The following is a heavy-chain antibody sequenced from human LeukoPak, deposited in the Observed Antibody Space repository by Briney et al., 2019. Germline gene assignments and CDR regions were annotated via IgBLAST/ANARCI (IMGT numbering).Heavy chain of an antibody. CDR2: VNPNSGDT. V-gene: IGHV1-18*01. CDR1: GYPFTASG. J-gene: IGHJ4*02. Sequence: ASVKVSCKPSGYPFTASGLTWIRQAPGQGLEWMGWVNPNSGDTTYAQSLQGRVTMTTDASTSTAYMELRSLRSDDTAVYYCTRGGVDNDLLDFWGQGTLDTLSS. CDR3: TRGGVDNDLLDF. D-gene: IGHD3-10*01.